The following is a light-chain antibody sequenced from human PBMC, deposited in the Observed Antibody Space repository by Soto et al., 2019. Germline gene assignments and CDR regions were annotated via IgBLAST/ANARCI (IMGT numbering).Light chain of an antibody. Sequence: DIQMTQSPSSLSASVGDRVTITCRASQSISSYLNWYQQKPGQAPKRLIYWASVRQSGVPDRFSGSGSATDFTLTISSLEPEDFAVYYCQQRSNWRITFGQGTRLEIK. CDR3: QQRSNWRIT. CDR1: QSISSY. CDR2: WAS. V-gene: IGKV1-39*01. J-gene: IGKJ5*01.